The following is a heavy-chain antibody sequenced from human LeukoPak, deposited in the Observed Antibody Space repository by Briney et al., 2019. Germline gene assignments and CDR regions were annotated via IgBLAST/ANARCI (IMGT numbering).Heavy chain of an antibody. CDR1: GFTFSSYA. D-gene: IGHD2-15*01. J-gene: IGHJ4*02. CDR3: AKDGGYCSGGSCLDY. Sequence: GGSLRLSCAASGFTFSSYAMHWVRQAPGKGLEWVAVISYDGSNKYYADSVKGRFTISRDNSKNTLYLQMNSLRAEDTAVYYCAKDGGYCSGGSCLDYWGQGTLVTVSS. CDR2: ISYDGSNK. V-gene: IGHV3-30*04.